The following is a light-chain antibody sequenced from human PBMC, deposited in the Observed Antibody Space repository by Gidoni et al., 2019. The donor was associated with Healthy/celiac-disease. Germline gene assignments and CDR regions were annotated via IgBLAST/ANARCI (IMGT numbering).Light chain of an antibody. J-gene: IGKJ4*01. Sequence: EIVLTQSPGTLSWSPGERATLSCRASYSVSSSYLAWYQQKPGQAPRLLIYGASSRATGIPDRFSGSGSGTDFTLTISRLEPEDFAVYYCQQYGSSRQLTFGGGTKVEIK. CDR2: GAS. CDR1: YSVSSSY. CDR3: QQYGSSRQLT. V-gene: IGKV3-20*01.